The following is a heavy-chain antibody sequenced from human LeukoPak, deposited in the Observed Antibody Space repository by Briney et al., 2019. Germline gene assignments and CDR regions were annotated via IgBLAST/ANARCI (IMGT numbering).Heavy chain of an antibody. V-gene: IGHV4-30-2*02. Sequence: SETLSLTCTVSGGSISSGGYYWSWIRQPPGKGLEWIGYIYHSGSTYYNPSLKSRVTISVDRSKNQFSLKLSSVAAADTAVYYCARRNYYGSGGMDVWGQGTTVTVSS. D-gene: IGHD3-10*01. CDR1: GGSISSGGYY. J-gene: IGHJ6*02. CDR2: IYHSGST. CDR3: ARRNYYGSGGMDV.